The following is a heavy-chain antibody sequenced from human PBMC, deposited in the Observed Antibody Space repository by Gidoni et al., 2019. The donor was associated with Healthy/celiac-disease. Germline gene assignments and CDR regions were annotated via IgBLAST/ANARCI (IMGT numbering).Heavy chain of an antibody. J-gene: IGHJ4*02. CDR2: ISGSGGST. CDR3: AKDHLGYSSSWGYFDY. V-gene: IGHV3-23*01. CDR1: GFTFSSYA. Sequence: EVQLLESGGGLVQPGGSLRLSCAASGFTFSSYAMSWVRQAPGKGLEWVSAISGSGGSTYYADSVKGRFTISRDNSKNTLYLQMNSLRAEDTAVYYCAKDHLGYSSSWGYFDYWGQGTLVTVSS. D-gene: IGHD6-6*01.